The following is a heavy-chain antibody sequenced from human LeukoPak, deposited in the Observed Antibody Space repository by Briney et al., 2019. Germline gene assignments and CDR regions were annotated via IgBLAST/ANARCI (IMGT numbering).Heavy chain of an antibody. CDR1: GFTFSSYS. J-gene: IGHJ4*02. CDR3: AKDTCSGGSCYYDY. CDR2: ISSSSSYI. Sequence: GGSLRLSCAASGFTFSSYSMNWVRQAPGKGLEWVSSISSSSSYIYYADSVKGRFTISRDNAKNSLYLQMNSLRAEDTALYYCAKDTCSGGSCYYDYWGQGTLVTVSS. D-gene: IGHD2-15*01. V-gene: IGHV3-21*04.